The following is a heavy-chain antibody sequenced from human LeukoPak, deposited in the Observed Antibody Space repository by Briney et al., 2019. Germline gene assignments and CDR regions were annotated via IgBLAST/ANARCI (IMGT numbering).Heavy chain of an antibody. CDR1: GGSFSGYY. J-gene: IGHJ3*02. CDR2: INHSGST. D-gene: IGHD3-10*01. Sequence: PSETLSLTCAVYGGSFSGYYWSWIRQPPGKGLEWIGEINHSGSTNYNPSLKSRVTISVDTSKNQFSLKLSSVTAADTAVYYCARDSALWFGELDAFDIWGQGTMVTVSS. CDR3: ARDSALWFGELDAFDI. V-gene: IGHV4-34*01.